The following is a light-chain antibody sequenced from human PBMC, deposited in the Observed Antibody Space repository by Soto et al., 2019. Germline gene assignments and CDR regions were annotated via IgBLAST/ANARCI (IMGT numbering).Light chain of an antibody. V-gene: IGKV3-15*01. CDR3: HQYNHWLTWT. CDR2: GAS. Sequence: EIVLTQSPGTVSLSPGERATLSCRASQSVSSKLAWYQQKPGQAPRLLIYGASTRATGIPARFSGSGSGTEFTLTISSLQSEDFAVYYCHQYNHWLTWTFGQGTKVDI. J-gene: IGKJ1*01. CDR1: QSVSSK.